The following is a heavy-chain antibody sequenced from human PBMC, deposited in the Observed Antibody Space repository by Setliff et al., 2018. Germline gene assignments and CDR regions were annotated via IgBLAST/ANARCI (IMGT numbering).Heavy chain of an antibody. Sequence: PGGFLRLSCAASGFTFSSDPMNWVRQAPGKGLEWVGRIRSKADSYATAYAASVKARFIISRDDSKNTAYLQVNSLKTEDTAVYYCAITMTTGVDFFDYWGQGTLVTVSS. CDR1: GFTFSSDP. CDR2: IRSKADSYAT. V-gene: IGHV3-73*01. CDR3: AITMTTGVDFFDY. J-gene: IGHJ4*02. D-gene: IGHD4-17*01.